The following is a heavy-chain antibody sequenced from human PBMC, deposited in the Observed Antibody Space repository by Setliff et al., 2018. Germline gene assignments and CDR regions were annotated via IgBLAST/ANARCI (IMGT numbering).Heavy chain of an antibody. J-gene: IGHJ4*02. Sequence: GASVKVSCKASGYTFTSYGISWVRQAPGQGLDWMGWISAYNGNTNYVKKLQGRVTMTTDTSTSTAYMELRSLRSDDTAVYYWARSPPNRGSGSGWYGDFWGQGTLVTVSS. CDR1: GYTFTSYG. CDR3: ARSPPNRGSGSGWYGDF. V-gene: IGHV1-18*01. D-gene: IGHD6-19*01. CDR2: ISAYNGNT.